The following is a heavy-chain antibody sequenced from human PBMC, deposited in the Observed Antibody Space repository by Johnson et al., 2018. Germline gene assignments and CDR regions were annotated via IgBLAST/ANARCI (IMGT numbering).Heavy chain of an antibody. J-gene: IGHJ6*02. V-gene: IGHV1-69*01. CDR3: ARPYSPDYYYYYGMDV. CDR2: IIPIFGPA. CDR1: GGTFSSYA. D-gene: IGHD5-18*01. Sequence: QVQLVESGAEVKKPRSSVMVSCKASGGTFSSYAISWVRQAPGQGLEWMGGIIPIFGPANYAQKFQGIVTLTADQSTSTAYMVLRSLRSVDTAGYYCARPYSPDYYYYYGMDVWGQGTTVTVSS.